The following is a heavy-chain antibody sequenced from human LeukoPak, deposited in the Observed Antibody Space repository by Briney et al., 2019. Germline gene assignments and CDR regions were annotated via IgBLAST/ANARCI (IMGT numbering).Heavy chain of an antibody. CDR2: ISAYNGNT. CDR3: ARDKVDDILTGYDDY. V-gene: IGHV1-18*01. J-gene: IGHJ4*02. Sequence: ASVKVSCKASGYTFTSYGISWVRQAPGQGLEWMGWISAYNGNTNYAQKLQGRVTMTTDTSTSTAYMELRSLRSDDTAVYYCARDKVDDILTGYDDYWGQGTPVTVSS. CDR1: GYTFTSYG. D-gene: IGHD3-9*01.